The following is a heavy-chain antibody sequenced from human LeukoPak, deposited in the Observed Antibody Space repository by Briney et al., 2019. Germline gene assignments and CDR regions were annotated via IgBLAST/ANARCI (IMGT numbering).Heavy chain of an antibody. CDR3: ASPLYGMDV. J-gene: IGHJ6*01. Sequence: SETLSLTCAFYVGSFSGYYWSVIREPPGRGREWIGEINHSGGTNYNPSLKRRFTISVDTSKNQCSLQLRSVPAEDPAVYYCASPLYGMDVWGQGTTVTVSS. CDR2: INHSGGT. CDR1: VGSFSGYY. V-gene: IGHV4-34*01.